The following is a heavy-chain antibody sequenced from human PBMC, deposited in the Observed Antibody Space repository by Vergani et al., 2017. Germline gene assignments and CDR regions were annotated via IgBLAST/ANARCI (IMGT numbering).Heavy chain of an antibody. J-gene: IGHJ6*02. D-gene: IGHD3-16*01. Sequence: QVQLQQWGAGLLKPSETLSLTCAVYGGSFSGYYWSWIRQPPGKGLEWIGEINHSGSTNYNPSLKSRVTISVDTSKNQFSLKLSSVTAADTAVYYCARGYDWGLYYYYYGMDVWGQGTTVTVSS. CDR1: GGSFSGYY. CDR3: ARGYDWGLYYYYYGMDV. CDR2: INHSGST. V-gene: IGHV4-34*01.